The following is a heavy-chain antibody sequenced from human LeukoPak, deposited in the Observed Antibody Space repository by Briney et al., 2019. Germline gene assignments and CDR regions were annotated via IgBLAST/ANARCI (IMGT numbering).Heavy chain of an antibody. V-gene: IGHV3-23*01. CDR2: ITGSGAFT. J-gene: IGHJ6*04. CDR1: GFTFIKYS. Sequence: GGSLRLSCAASGFTFIKYSMTWVRQAPGKGLEWVSAITGSGAFTDYADSVQSRFTISRDNSKNTLYLQMNSLRAEDTAVYYCAELGITMIGGVWGKGTTVTISS. D-gene: IGHD3-10*02. CDR3: AELGITMIGGV.